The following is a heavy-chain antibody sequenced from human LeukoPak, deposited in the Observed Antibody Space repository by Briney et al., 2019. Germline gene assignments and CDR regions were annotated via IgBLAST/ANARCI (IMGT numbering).Heavy chain of an antibody. V-gene: IGHV4-4*07. CDR3: AKYYSHMRGYALYYFDS. CDR2: IYASGNI. CDR1: GESINSYY. J-gene: IGHJ4*02. D-gene: IGHD3-22*01. Sequence: PSETLSLTCTVSGESINSYYRSWLRQPAGKGLEWIGHIYASGNINYNPSLKSRVTMSLDTSKNQFSLKVNSVTAADTALYYYAKYYSHMRGYALYYFDSWGQGTLVTVSS.